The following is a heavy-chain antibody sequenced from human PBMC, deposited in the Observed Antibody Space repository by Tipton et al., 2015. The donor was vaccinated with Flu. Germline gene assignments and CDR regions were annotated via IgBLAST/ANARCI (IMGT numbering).Heavy chain of an antibody. CDR1: GYSISSGYY. D-gene: IGHD6-19*01. CDR3: ARGPEQWLVNPHYFDY. J-gene: IGHJ4*02. Sequence: TLSLTCTVSGYSISSGYYWGWIRQPPGKGLEWIGSIDHSGSTYYNPSLKSRVTISVDTSKNQFSLKLSSVTAADTAVYYCARGPEQWLVNPHYFDYWGQETTVTVS. CDR2: IDHSGST. V-gene: IGHV4-38-2*02.